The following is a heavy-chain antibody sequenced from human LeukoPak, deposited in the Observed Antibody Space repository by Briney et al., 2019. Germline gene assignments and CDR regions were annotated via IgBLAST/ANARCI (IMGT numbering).Heavy chain of an antibody. Sequence: GGSLRLSCTASGFTFGDYAMSWVRQAPGKGLEWVGFIRSKAYGGTTEYAASVKGRFTTSRDDSKSIAYLQMNSLRAEDTAVYYCAKLVVVAATPSYFDYWGQGTLVTVSS. CDR3: AKLVVVAATPSYFDY. J-gene: IGHJ4*02. CDR1: GFTFGDYA. V-gene: IGHV3-49*04. D-gene: IGHD2-15*01. CDR2: IRSKAYGGTT.